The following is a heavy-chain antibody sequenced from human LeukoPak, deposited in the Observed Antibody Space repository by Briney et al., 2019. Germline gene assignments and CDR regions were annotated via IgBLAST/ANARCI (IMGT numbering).Heavy chain of an antibody. CDR2: ISAYNGNT. J-gene: IGHJ4*02. CDR1: GYTFTSYD. D-gene: IGHD3-22*01. V-gene: IGHV1-18*01. Sequence: GASVKVSCKASGYTFTSYDINWVRQATGQGLEWMGWISAYNGNTNYAQKLQGRVTMTTDTSTSTAYMELRSLRSDDTAVYYCARVFPKGYYDSSGYLDYWGQGTLVTVSS. CDR3: ARVFPKGYYDSSGYLDY.